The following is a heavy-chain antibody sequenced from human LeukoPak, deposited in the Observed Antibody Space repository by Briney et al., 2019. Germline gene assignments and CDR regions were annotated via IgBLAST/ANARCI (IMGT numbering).Heavy chain of an antibody. J-gene: IGHJ6*04. CDR3: AQITGYCTSTTCCDV. CDR1: GGSISSYY. Sequence: SETLSLTCTVSGGSISSYYWTWIRQPPGKGLEWIAEINRTGSTNYNPSLRSRVTISLDTSKNQFSLKLTSVTAADTAVYFCAQITGYCTSTTCCDVWGKGTTVTVSS. CDR2: INRTGST. D-gene: IGHD2-2*01. V-gene: IGHV4-34*01.